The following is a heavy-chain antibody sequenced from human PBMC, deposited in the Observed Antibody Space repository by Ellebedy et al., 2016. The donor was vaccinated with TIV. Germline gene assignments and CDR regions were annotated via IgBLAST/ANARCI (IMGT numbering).Heavy chain of an antibody. Sequence: GESLKISCAASGFTFSSYWMHWVRQAPGKGLVWVSRINSDGSSTSYADSVKGRFTISRDNSKNTLYLQMNSLRAEDTAVYYCAREIGVGSGFDYWGQGTLVTVSS. V-gene: IGHV3-74*01. CDR1: GFTFSSYW. CDR2: INSDGSST. D-gene: IGHD1-26*01. J-gene: IGHJ4*02. CDR3: AREIGVGSGFDY.